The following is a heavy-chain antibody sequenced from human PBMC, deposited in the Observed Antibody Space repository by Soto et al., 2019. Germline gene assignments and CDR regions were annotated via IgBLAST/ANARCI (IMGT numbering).Heavy chain of an antibody. CDR3: AKDMKGVSQCGGDCLYYYYYGMDV. CDR2: ISWDGGST. Sequence: GGSLRLSCAASGFTFDDYAMHWVRQVPGKGLEWVSLISWDGGSTYYADSVKGRFTISRDNSKNSLYLQMNSLRAEDTALYYCAKDMKGVSQCGGDCLYYYYYGMDVWGQGTTVTVSS. J-gene: IGHJ6*02. V-gene: IGHV3-43D*03. D-gene: IGHD2-21*02. CDR1: GFTFDDYA.